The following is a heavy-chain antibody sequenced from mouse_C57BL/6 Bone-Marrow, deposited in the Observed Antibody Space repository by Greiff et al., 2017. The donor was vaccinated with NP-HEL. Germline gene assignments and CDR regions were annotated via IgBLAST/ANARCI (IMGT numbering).Heavy chain of an antibody. CDR2: IRSKSNNYAT. CDR3: VRGGLGAY. D-gene: IGHD2-4*01. J-gene: IGHJ3*01. V-gene: IGHV10-1*01. Sequence: EVMLVESGGGLVQPKGSLKLSCAASGFSFNTYATNWVRQAPGKGLEWVARIRSKSNNYATYYADSVKDRFTISRDDSESMLYLQMNNLKTEDTAMYYCVRGGLGAYWGQGTLVTVSA. CDR1: GFSFNTYA.